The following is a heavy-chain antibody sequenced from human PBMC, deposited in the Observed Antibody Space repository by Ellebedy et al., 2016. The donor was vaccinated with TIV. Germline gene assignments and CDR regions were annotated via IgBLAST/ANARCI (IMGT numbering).Heavy chain of an antibody. CDR3: ARGGGERLRYSFDV. CDR1: GFTFSSSW. Sequence: GESLKISCAASGFTFSSSWVHWVRQVPGKGLVWVARINGDGSNIGYADSVKGRFTISRDNAKNSLYLQMNSLRDEDTAVYYCARGGGERLRYSFDVWGHGTMVTVSS. J-gene: IGHJ3*01. D-gene: IGHD3-9*01. V-gene: IGHV3-74*01. CDR2: INGDGSNI.